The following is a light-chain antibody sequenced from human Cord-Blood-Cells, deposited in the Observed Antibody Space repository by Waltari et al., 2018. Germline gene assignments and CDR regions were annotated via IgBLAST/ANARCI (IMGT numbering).Light chain of an antibody. V-gene: IGLV2-23*01. CDR3: CSYAGSSTWV. J-gene: IGLJ3*02. CDR1: SSAVGSYNL. CDR2: EGS. Sequence: QSALTQPASVSGSPGQSITLSCTGTSSAVGSYNLVSWYQQHPGTAPKLMIYEGSKRPSGVSNRFSGSKSGNTASLTISGLQAEDEADYYCCSYAGSSTWVFGGGTKLTVL.